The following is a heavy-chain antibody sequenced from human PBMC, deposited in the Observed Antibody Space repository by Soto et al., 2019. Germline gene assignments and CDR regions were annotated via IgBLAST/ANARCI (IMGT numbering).Heavy chain of an antibody. CDR2: IYYSGST. V-gene: IGHV4-59*01. D-gene: IGHD3-10*01. J-gene: IGHJ6*02. CDR1: GGSISSYY. CDR3: ARDLGEWWERAYYYYGMDV. Sequence: SETLSLTCTVSGGSISSYYWSWIRQPPGKGLEWIGYIYYSGSTNYNPSLKSRVTISVDTSKNQFSLKLSSVTAADTAVYYCARDLGEWWERAYYYYGMDVWGQGTTVTVSS.